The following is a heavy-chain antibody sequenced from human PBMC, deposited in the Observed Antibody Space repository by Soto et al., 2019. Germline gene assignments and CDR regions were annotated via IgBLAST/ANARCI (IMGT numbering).Heavy chain of an antibody. J-gene: IGHJ5*01. V-gene: IGHV1-18*01. CDR2: ISAYTGVT. CDR3: AKDRPRLTQQFNGVS. Sequence: QIQLVQSGPEVKKPGASVRVSCKASGYTFSEHGFSWVRQCPGQGLEWLGWISAYTGVTDYAQKFQGGLTLTTATSTSTAYMELRSLRSDDTAVYYCAKDRPRLTQQFNGVSCGHGTLVPVSS. CDR1: GYTFSEHG. D-gene: IGHD2-8*01.